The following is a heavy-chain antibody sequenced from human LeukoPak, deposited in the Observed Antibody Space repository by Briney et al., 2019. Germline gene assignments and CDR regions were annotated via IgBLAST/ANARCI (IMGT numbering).Heavy chain of an antibody. CDR1: GYRFTGCY. V-gene: IGHV1-2*02. Sequence: ASVKVSCKASGYRFTGCYMHWVRQAPGQGLEWMGWINPNSGVTDYAQNFQGRVSMTRDTSISTAYMELSRLRSDDTAVYYCARQQEVSGYFDYWGQGTLVTVSS. CDR3: ARQQEVSGYFDY. J-gene: IGHJ4*02. CDR2: INPNSGVT. D-gene: IGHD3-16*02.